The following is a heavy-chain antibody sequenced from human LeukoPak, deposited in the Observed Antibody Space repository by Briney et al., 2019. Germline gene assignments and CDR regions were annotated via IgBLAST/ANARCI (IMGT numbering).Heavy chain of an antibody. Sequence: ASVKVSCKASGGTFSSYAISWVRQAPGQGLEWMGRIIPILGIANYAQKFQGRVTITADKSTSTAYMELSSLRSEDTAVYYCARDRNCSGGSCYSSSNIWFDPWGQGTLVTVSS. CDR2: IIPILGIA. CDR1: GGTFSSYA. CDR3: ARDRNCSGGSCYSSSNIWFDP. J-gene: IGHJ5*02. D-gene: IGHD2-15*01. V-gene: IGHV1-69*04.